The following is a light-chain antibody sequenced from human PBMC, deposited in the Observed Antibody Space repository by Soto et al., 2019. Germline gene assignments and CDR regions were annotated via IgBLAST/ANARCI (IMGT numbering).Light chain of an antibody. Sequence: ELTQPPSVSVAPGKTARITCGGNNIGSKSVHWYQQKPGQAPVLVIYYNSDRPSGIPERFSGSNSGNTATLTISRVEAGDEADYYCQVWDSSSDSYVFGTGTKVTVL. J-gene: IGLJ1*01. V-gene: IGLV3-21*04. CDR2: YNS. CDR1: NIGSKS. CDR3: QVWDSSSDSYV.